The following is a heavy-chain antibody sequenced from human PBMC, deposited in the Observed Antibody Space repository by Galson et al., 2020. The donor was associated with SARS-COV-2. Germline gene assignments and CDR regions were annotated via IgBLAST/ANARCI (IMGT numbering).Heavy chain of an antibody. CDR1: GYSISSGYY. CDR2: IYHSGST. J-gene: IGHJ2*01. V-gene: IGHV4-38-2*02. CDR3: ASVAAAGAGYFDL. Sequence: SETLFLTCTVSGYSISSGYYWGWIRQPPGKGLEWIGSIYHSGSTYYNPSLKSRVTISVDTSKNQFSLKLSSVTAADTAVYYCASVAAAGAGYFDLWGRGTLVTVSS. D-gene: IGHD6-13*01.